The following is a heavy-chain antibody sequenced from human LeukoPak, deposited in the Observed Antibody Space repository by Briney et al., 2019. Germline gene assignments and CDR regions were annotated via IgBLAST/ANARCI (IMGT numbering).Heavy chain of an antibody. D-gene: IGHD5-18*01. CDR3: AKERDTAMVTIDY. V-gene: IGHV3-30*02. J-gene: IGHJ4*02. CDR1: GFTFSSYG. CDR2: IRYDGSNK. Sequence: GGSLRLSCAASGFTFSSYGMHWVRQAPGKGLEWVAFIRYDGSNKYYGDSVKGRFTISRDNSKNTLYLQMNSLRAEDTAVYYCAKERDTAMVTIDYWGQGTLVTVSS.